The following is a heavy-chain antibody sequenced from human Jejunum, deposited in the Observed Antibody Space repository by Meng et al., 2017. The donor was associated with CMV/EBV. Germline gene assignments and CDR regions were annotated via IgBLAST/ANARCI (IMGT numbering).Heavy chain of an antibody. CDR3: ARDGDYIRPDY. D-gene: IGHD4-11*01. J-gene: IGHJ4*02. CDR2: IKSKNDGGTR. Sequence: EVQLVESGGGLVKPGGSLRLYCAGSGFTFSNAWMHWVRQAPGKGLEWVGRIKSKNDGGTRDYAAPVKGRFIISRDDSSDTMYLQMNNLKAEDTAVYYCARDGDYIRPDYRGQGTLVTVSS. V-gene: IGHV3-15*01. CDR1: GFTFSNAW.